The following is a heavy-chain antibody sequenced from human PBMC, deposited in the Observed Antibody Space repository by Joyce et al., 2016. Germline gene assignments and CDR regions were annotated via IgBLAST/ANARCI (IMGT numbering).Heavy chain of an antibody. CDR2: ISSSSSTI. CDR1: GFTFSSYS. J-gene: IGHJ3*02. D-gene: IGHD4-17*01. CDR3: AKADYGDKIDAFDI. V-gene: IGHV3-48*01. Sequence: EVQLVESGGGLVQPGGSLRLSCAASGFTFSSYSMNWVRQAPGKGLECVSYISSSSSTIYYADSVKGRFTISRDNAKNSLYLQMNSLIAEDTAVYYCAKADYGDKIDAFDIWGQGTMVTVSS.